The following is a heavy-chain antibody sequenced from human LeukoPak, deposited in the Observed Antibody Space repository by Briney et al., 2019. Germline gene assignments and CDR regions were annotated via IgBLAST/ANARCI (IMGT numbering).Heavy chain of an antibody. J-gene: IGHJ4*02. D-gene: IGHD5-24*01. CDR2: IYSGGST. V-gene: IGHV3-66*01. CDR3: ARDKNGWRYFDY. Sequence: PGGSLRLSCAASGFTVSNNYMSWVRQAPGKGLEWVSVIYSGGSTYYADSVKGRFTISRDNSKNTLYLQMNSLRAEDTAVYYCARDKNGWRYFDYWGQGTLVTVSS. CDR1: GFTVSNNY.